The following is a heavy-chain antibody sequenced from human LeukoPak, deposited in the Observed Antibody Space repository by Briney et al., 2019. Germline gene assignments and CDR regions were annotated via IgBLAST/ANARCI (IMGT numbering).Heavy chain of an antibody. J-gene: IGHJ6*03. V-gene: IGHV3-20*04. D-gene: IGHD3-3*01. CDR2: ISWNGGSR. CDR3: ARDLRSRFSQNFYYYMDV. CDR1: GFTFDDFG. Sequence: GGSLRLSCAASGFTFDDFGMSWVRQTPGKGLEWVSGISWNGGSRVYAESVKGRFTISRDNGKNALYLQMNSLRAEDTALYYCARDLRSRFSQNFYYYMDVWGKGTTVTVSS.